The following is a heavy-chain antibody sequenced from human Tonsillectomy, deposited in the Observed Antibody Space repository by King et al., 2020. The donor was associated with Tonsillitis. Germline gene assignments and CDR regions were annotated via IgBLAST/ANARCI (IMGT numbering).Heavy chain of an antibody. CDR2: IRSKAYGGTI. CDR3: TRGSLLLMTSDAFDI. V-gene: IGHV3-49*03. D-gene: IGHD3-16*01. Sequence: VQLVESGGGLVPPGRSLRLSCTASGFTFGDYTMTWFRQAPGKGLEWVGFIRSKAYGGTIDYAASVQGRFSISRDDSESIAYLQMYSLKTEDTAVYYCTRGSLLLMTSDAFDIWGQGTVFTVSS. CDR1: GFTFGDYT. J-gene: IGHJ3*02.